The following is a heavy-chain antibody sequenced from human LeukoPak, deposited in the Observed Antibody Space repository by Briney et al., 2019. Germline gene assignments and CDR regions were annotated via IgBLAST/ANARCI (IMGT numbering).Heavy chain of an antibody. CDR1: GYSISSGYY. Sequence: SETLSLTRTVSGYSISSGYYWGWIRQPPGKGLEWIGSIDHSGSTNDNPSLKSRVTVSVDTSKNQFSLKLSSVTAADTAVYYCARVPHCTSTSCYVGGYHMDVWGKGTTVTVSS. D-gene: IGHD2-2*01. J-gene: IGHJ6*03. V-gene: IGHV4-38-2*02. CDR3: ARVPHCTSTSCYVGGYHMDV. CDR2: IDHSGST.